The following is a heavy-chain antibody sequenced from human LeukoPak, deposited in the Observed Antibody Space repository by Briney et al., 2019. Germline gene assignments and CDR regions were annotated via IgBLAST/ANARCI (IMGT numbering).Heavy chain of an antibody. CDR2: ISYDATHK. CDR1: GVTFSAAA. D-gene: IGHD3-3*01. J-gene: IGHJ6*02. Sequence: PGASPTLSCGASGVTFSAAAMHWGRPSPDQGLGWVAVISYDATHKYYADSVKGRFTISRDNSKNTLYLQMNSLRPEDTALYFCARRPSPKDKRNTLFGGPSMDVWGQGTTVIVSS. V-gene: IGHV3-30-3*01. CDR3: ARRPSPKDKRNTLFGGPSMDV.